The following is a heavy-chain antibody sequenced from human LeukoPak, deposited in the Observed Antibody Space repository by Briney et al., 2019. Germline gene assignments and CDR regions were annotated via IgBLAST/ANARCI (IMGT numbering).Heavy chain of an antibody. CDR3: ARDGPPDV. V-gene: IGHV3-23*01. CDR2: ISGSGGST. J-gene: IGHJ6*04. CDR1: GFTFSTYA. Sequence: PGGSLRLSCAASGFTFSTYAVSWIRQAPGKGLEWVSIISGSGGSTYYADSVKGRFTISRDNAKSSLYLQMNSLGAEDTAVYYCARDGPPDVWGKGTTVTVSS.